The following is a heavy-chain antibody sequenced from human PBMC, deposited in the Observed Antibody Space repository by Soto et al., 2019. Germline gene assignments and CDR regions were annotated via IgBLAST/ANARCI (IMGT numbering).Heavy chain of an antibody. V-gene: IGHV4-39*01. Sequence: PSETLSLTCTVSGGSISSSSYYWGWIRQPPGKGLEWIGSIYYSGSTYYNPSLKSRVTISVDTSKNQFSLKLSSVTAADTAVYYCERHPHIDPWGQGTLVTVSS. J-gene: IGHJ5*02. CDR2: IYYSGST. CDR3: ERHPHIDP. CDR1: GGSISSSSYY.